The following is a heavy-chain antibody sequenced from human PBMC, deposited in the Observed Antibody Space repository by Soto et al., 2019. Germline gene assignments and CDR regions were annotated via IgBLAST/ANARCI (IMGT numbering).Heavy chain of an antibody. V-gene: IGHV1-69*13. D-gene: IGHD1-1*01. CDR3: ARDREGWTGTSSFNWFDP. Sequence: GASVKVSCKASGGTFSSYAISWVRQAPGQGLEWMGGIIPIFGTANYAQKFQGRVTITADESTSTAYMELSSLRSEDTAVYYCARDREGWTGTSSFNWFDPWGQGTLVTRLL. CDR1: GGTFSSYA. CDR2: IIPIFGTA. J-gene: IGHJ5*02.